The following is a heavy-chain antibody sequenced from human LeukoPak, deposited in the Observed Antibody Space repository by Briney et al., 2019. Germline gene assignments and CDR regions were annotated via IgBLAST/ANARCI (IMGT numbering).Heavy chain of an antibody. CDR1: GGSFSGYY. Sequence: SETLSLTCAVYGGSFSGYYWSWIRQPPGKGLEWIGEINHSGSTNYNPSLKSRVTISVDTSKNQFSLKLSSVTAADTAVYYCARDYRYCSSTSCSNWFDPWGQGTLVTVSS. CDR3: ARDYRYCSSTSCSNWFDP. V-gene: IGHV4-34*01. J-gene: IGHJ5*02. CDR2: INHSGST. D-gene: IGHD2-2*01.